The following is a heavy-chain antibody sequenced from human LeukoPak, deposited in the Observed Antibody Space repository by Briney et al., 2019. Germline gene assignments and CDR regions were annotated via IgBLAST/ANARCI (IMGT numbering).Heavy chain of an antibody. V-gene: IGHV4-39*01. CDR3: ARLHYLWFGELFPSWFDP. Sequence: SETLSLTCTVSGGSISSSSYYWGWIRQPPGKGLEWIGSIYYSGSTYYNPSLKSRVTISVDTSKNQFSLKLSSVTAADTAVYYCARLHYLWFGELFPSWFDPWGQGTLVAVSS. CDR1: GGSISSSSYY. D-gene: IGHD3-10*01. J-gene: IGHJ5*02. CDR2: IYYSGST.